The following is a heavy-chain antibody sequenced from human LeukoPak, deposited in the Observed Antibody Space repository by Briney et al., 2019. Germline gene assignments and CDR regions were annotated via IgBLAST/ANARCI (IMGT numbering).Heavy chain of an antibody. D-gene: IGHD3-22*01. J-gene: IGHJ4*02. Sequence: SETLSLTCAVSGDFTSDYCWSWIRQPPGKGLEWVGYIYYSGSTNYNPSLKSRVTISVDTSKNQFSLKLSSVTAADTAVYYCARDGAYYYDSSGYYYTYFDYWGQGTLVTVSS. CDR2: IYYSGST. CDR3: ARDGAYYYDSSGYYYTYFDY. V-gene: IGHV4-59*01. CDR1: GDFTSDYC.